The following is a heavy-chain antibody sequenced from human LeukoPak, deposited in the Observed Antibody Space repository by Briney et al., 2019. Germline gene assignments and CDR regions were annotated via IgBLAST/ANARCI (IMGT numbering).Heavy chain of an antibody. J-gene: IGHJ5*02. Sequence: SETLSLTCTVSGDSINAYNWGWIRQPPGKGLEWIGYIYFSGTTKYNPSLESRVTISVDTSKNQFSLKLSSVTAADTAVYYCARRRAEGGTNGHYNWFDPWGQGILVTVSS. CDR3: ARRRAEGGTNGHYNWFDP. CDR1: GDSINAYN. D-gene: IGHD2-8*01. V-gene: IGHV4-59*08. CDR2: IYFSGTT.